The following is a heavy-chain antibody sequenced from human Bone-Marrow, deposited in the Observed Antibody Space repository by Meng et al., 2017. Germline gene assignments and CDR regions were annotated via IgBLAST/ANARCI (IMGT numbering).Heavy chain of an antibody. CDR1: GGSFSGYY. J-gene: IGHJ4*02. V-gene: IGHV4-34*01. CDR3: AREDRYYYDSRVDY. Sequence: QVPLQQWGAGLLKPSETLSLTCAVYGGSFSGYYWSWIRQPPGKGLEWIGEINHSGSTNYNPSLKSRVTISVDTSKNQFSLKLSFVTAADTAVYYCAREDRYYYDSRVDYWGQGTLVTVSS. CDR2: INHSGST. D-gene: IGHD3-22*01.